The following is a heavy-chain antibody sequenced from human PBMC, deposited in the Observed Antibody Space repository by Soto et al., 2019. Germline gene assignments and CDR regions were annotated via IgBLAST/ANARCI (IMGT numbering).Heavy chain of an antibody. J-gene: IGHJ4*02. CDR1: GLPFSSYA. CDR3: ATALYDYDFWSGPIDY. Sequence: PGGPLRLSCAASGLPFSSYAMTWVRQAPGKGLEWVSAISGSGGSTYYADSVKGRFTISRDNSKNTLYLQMNSLRAEDTAVYYCATALYDYDFWSGPIDYWGQGTLVTVSS. D-gene: IGHD3-3*01. CDR2: ISGSGGST. V-gene: IGHV3-23*01.